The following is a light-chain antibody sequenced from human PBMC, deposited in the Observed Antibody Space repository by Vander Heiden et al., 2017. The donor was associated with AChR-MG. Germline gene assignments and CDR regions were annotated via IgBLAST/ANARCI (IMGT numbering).Light chain of an antibody. CDR2: DAS. Sequence: VLPHSPATLSLSPGERATLSCRASQSLSSYLAWYQQKPGQAPRLLIYDASNRATGIPARFSGSGSGTDFTLTISSLEPEDFAVDYCQQRTNWPPEPSFGGGTKVEIK. CDR1: QSLSSY. J-gene: IGKJ4*01. V-gene: IGKV3-11*01. CDR3: QQRTNWPPEPS.